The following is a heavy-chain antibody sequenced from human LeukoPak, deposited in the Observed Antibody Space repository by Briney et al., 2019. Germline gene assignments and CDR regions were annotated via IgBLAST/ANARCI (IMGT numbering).Heavy chain of an antibody. V-gene: IGHV3-33*01. CDR2: IWYDGGNK. D-gene: IGHD5-24*01. Sequence: PGGSLRLSCAASGFTFRNHGMHWVRPAPGKGLEWVAIIWYDGGNKYYADSVNGRFTISRDNSKNTLFLQMNSLRAEDTAVYYCVRDRGALQYFDYWGQGTLVTVSS. CDR3: VRDRGALQYFDY. J-gene: IGHJ4*02. CDR1: GFTFRNHG.